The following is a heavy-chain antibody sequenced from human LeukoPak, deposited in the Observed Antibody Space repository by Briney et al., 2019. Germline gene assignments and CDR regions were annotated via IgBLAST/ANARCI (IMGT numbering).Heavy chain of an antibody. Sequence: SVKVSCKASGYSFNSYGIIWVRQAPGQGIEWMGWISAYNGNTNYAQKLQGRVTMTTDTSTSTAYMELRSLTSDDTAVYYCARGHEPYYYMDVCGKGNTVTVSS. CDR3: ARGHEPYYYMDV. J-gene: IGHJ6*03. CDR2: ISAYNGNT. D-gene: IGHD1-14*01. V-gene: IGHV1-18*01. CDR1: GYSFNSYG.